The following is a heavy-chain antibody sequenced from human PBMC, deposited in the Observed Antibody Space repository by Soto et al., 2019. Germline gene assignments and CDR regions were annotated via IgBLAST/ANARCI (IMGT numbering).Heavy chain of an antibody. CDR1: GYTFTSYY. V-gene: IGHV1-46*01. Sequence: QVQLVQSGAEVKKPGASVKVSCKASGYTFTSYYMHWVRQAPGQGLEWMGIINPSGGSTSYAQKFQGRVTMTRDTSTSTVYMELSSLRSEDTAVYYCARGPPDAQLGHYYYYGMDVWGQGTTVTVSS. CDR3: ARGPPDAQLGHYYYYGMDV. D-gene: IGHD5-18*01. J-gene: IGHJ6*02. CDR2: INPSGGST.